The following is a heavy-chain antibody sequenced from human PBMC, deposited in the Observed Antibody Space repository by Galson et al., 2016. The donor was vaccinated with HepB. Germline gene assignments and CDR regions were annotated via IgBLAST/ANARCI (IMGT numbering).Heavy chain of an antibody. D-gene: IGHD4/OR15-4a*01. CDR3: AKDRANGANWGVYGMDV. J-gene: IGHJ6*02. CDR2: ISGSGDTT. Sequence: SLRLSCAASGFTFSSYAMNCVRQAPGKGLEWVSTISGSGDTTYYADSVKGRFTISRDNSNNTLYLQMNSLRAEDTAVYYCAKDRANGANWGVYGMDVWGQGTTVTVSS. V-gene: IGHV3-23*01. CDR1: GFTFSSYA.